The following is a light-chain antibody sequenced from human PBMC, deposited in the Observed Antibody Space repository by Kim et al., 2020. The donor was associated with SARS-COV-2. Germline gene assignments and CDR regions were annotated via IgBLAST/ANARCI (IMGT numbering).Light chain of an antibody. Sequence: LSPGERATLSCRASQSVSSYLAWYQQKPGQAPRLLIYDTSNRATGIPARFSGSGSGTDFTLTISSLEPEDFAVYYCQQRSNWPLTFGGGTKVDIK. J-gene: IGKJ4*01. CDR1: QSVSSY. CDR3: QQRSNWPLT. CDR2: DTS. V-gene: IGKV3-11*01.